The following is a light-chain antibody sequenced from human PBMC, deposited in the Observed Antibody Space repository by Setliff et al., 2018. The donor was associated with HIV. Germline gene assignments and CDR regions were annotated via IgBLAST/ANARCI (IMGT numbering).Light chain of an antibody. CDR3: SSYAITNTLP. CDR2: EVR. J-gene: IGLJ1*01. CDR1: SSDVGGYSH. Sequence: QSALAQPASVSGSPGQSITISCTGTSSDVGGYSHVSWYQQHPGKAPKLIIYEVRNRPSGVSNRFSGSKSGNTASLTISGLRAEDEADYHCSSYAITNTLPFGTGTKVTVL. V-gene: IGLV2-14*01.